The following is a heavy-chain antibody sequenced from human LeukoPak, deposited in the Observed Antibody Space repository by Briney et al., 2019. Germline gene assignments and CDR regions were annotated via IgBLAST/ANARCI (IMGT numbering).Heavy chain of an antibody. CDR1: GGTFSSYA. Sequence: SVKVSCKASGGTFSSYAISWVRQAPGQGLEWMGRIIPIFGTANYAQKFQGRVTITTDESTSTAYMELSSLRSEDTAVYYCARRRGSGSYCYDYWGQGTLATVSS. J-gene: IGHJ4*02. CDR3: ARRRGSGSYCYDY. CDR2: IIPIFGTA. D-gene: IGHD3-10*01. V-gene: IGHV1-69*05.